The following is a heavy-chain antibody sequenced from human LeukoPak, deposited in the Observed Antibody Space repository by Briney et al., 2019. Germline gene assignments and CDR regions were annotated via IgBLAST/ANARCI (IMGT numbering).Heavy chain of an antibody. CDR2: IFTSGNT. Sequence: SSETLSLTCTVSDAAISSGTYYWSWIRQPAGKGLEWIGRIFTSGNTDYNPSLKSRVFISIETSKNRFSLTLNSVTAADTAVYYCATLRGDYYDSRAFDLWGQGTMVTVSS. CDR3: ATLRGDYYDSRAFDL. D-gene: IGHD3-22*01. J-gene: IGHJ3*01. CDR1: DAAISSGTYY. V-gene: IGHV4-61*02.